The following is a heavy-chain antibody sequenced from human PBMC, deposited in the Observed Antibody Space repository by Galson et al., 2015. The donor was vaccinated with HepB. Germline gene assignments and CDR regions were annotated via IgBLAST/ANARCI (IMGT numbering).Heavy chain of an antibody. V-gene: IGHV3-23*01. D-gene: IGHD4-17*01. CDR3: AKVPHSTVTMEYFDY. J-gene: IGHJ4*02. CDR2: ISGTGGST. CDR1: GFSFSTYA. Sequence: SLRLSCAASGFSFSTYAMSWVRQAPGKGLEWVSAISGTGGSTYYADSVKGRFTISRDNSKNTLYLQMNSLRAEDTAVYYCAKVPHSTVTMEYFDYWGQGTLVTVSS.